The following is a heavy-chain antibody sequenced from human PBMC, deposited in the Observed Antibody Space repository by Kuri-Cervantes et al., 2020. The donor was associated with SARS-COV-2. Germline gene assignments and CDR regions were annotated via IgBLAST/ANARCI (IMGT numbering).Heavy chain of an antibody. J-gene: IGHJ3*02. D-gene: IGHD3-22*01. CDR2: ISGSGGST. Sequence: GESLKISCAASGFTFSSYAMSWVRQAPGKGLEWVSAISGSGGSTYYADSVKGRFTISRDNSKNTLHLQMNSLRAEDTAVYYCASSMRDSSAPDAFDIWGQGTMVTVSS. V-gene: IGHV3-23*01. CDR1: GFTFSSYA. CDR3: ASSMRDSSAPDAFDI.